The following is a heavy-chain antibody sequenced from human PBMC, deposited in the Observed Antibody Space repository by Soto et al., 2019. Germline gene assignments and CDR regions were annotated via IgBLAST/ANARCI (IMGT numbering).Heavy chain of an antibody. V-gene: IGHV1-69*02. CDR2: IIPILGIA. J-gene: IGHJ6*03. CDR1: GGTFSSYT. Sequence: QVQLVQSGAEVKKPGSSVKVSCKASGGTFSSYTISWVRQAPGQGLEWMGRIIPILGIANYAQKFQGRVTITADKSTSTAYMELSSLRSEDTAVYYCARILYSNTFYYYYMDVWGKGTTVTVSS. CDR3: ARILYSNTFYYYYMDV. D-gene: IGHD6-13*01.